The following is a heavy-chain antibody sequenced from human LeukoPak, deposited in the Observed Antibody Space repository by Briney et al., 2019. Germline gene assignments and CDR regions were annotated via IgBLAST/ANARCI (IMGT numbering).Heavy chain of an antibody. D-gene: IGHD3/OR15-3a*01. V-gene: IGHV3-48*01. J-gene: IGHJ4*02. CDR3: ARGAWTFDY. CDR2: INSGSSTI. CDR1: EFSLRSYS. Sequence: GGSLRLSCGASEFSLRSYSMDWVRQAPGKGLEWVSHINSGSSTIYYADSVKGRFTISRDNAGNSLYLQMNSLRAEDTAVYYCARGAWTFDYWGQGTLVSVSS.